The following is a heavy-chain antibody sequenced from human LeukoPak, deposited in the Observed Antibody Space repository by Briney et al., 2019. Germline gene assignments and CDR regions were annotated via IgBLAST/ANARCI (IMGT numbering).Heavy chain of an antibody. CDR3: ARVYDSSGYYFDY. J-gene: IGHJ4*02. D-gene: IGHD3-22*01. CDR2: ISAYNGNT. CDR1: GYTFTGYY. V-gene: IGHV1-18*04. Sequence: ASVKVSCKASGYTFTGYYMHWVRQAPGQGLEWMGWISAYNGNTNYAQKLQGRVTMTTDTSTSTAYMELRSLRSDDTAVYYCARVYDSSGYYFDYWGQGTLVTVSS.